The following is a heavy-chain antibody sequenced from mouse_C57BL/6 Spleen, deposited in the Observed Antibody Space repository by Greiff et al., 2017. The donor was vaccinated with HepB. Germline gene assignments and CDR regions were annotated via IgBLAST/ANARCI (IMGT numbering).Heavy chain of an antibody. V-gene: IGHV14-1*01. D-gene: IGHD2-5*01. Sequence: EVQLQQSGAELVRPGASVKLSCTASGFNIKDYYMHWVKQRPEQGLEWIGRIDPEDGDTEYAPKFQGKATMTADTSSNTAYLQLSSLTSEDTAVYYCTSYYSNYENYAMDYWGQGTSVTVSS. CDR2: IDPEDGDT. J-gene: IGHJ4*01. CDR3: TSYYSNYENYAMDY. CDR1: GFNIKDYY.